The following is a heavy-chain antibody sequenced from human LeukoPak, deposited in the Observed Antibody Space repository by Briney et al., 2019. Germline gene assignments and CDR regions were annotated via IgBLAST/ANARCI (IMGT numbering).Heavy chain of an antibody. D-gene: IGHD1-26*01. Sequence: PSETLSLTCAVYGGSFSGYYWSWIRQPPGKGLEWIGEINHSGSTNYNPSLKSRVTISVDTSKNQFSLKLSSVTAADTAVYYCARANSGSYWGDYWGQGTLVTVSS. CDR2: INHSGST. V-gene: IGHV4-34*01. CDR1: GGSFSGYY. J-gene: IGHJ4*02. CDR3: ARANSGSYWGDY.